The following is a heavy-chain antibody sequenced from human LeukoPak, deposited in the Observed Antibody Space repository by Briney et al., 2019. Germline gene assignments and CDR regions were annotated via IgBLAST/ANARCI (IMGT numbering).Heavy chain of an antibody. CDR2: IYYSGST. Sequence: RTSQTLSLTCTVSGGSISSGGYYWSWIRQHPGKGLEWIGYIYYSGSTNYNPSLKSRVTISVDTSKNQFSLKLSSVTAADTAVYYCARGLEMATNSSWGQGTLVTVSS. CDR3: ARGLEMATNSS. V-gene: IGHV4-31*03. J-gene: IGHJ4*02. D-gene: IGHD5-24*01. CDR1: GGSISSGGYY.